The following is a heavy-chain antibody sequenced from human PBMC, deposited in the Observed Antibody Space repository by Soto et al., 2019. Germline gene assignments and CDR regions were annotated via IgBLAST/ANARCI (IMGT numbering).Heavy chain of an antibody. V-gene: IGHV3-23*01. D-gene: IGHD3-22*01. CDR3: AKGKVAYDNSGLQYFYYFPMNV. CDR1: GFSFRNYA. J-gene: IGHJ6*02. Sequence: GGSLRLSCAASGFSFRNYAMNWVRQAPGKGLEWVSVISGGGGTTYYADSVKGRFRISRDNSKNTLYLQMNSLRVEDTAVYYCAKGKVAYDNSGLQYFYYFPMNVWGQGTTVTVSS. CDR2: ISGGGGTT.